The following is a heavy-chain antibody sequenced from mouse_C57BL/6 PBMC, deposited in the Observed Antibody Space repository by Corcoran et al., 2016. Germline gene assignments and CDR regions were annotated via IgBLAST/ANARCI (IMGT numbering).Heavy chain of an antibody. D-gene: IGHD1-1*01. Sequence: DVQLQESGPGLVKPSQSLTCSVTGYSITSGYYWNWIRQFPGKKLEWMGYISYDGSNNYNPSLKNRISITRDTSKNQFFLKLNSVTTEDTATYYCARAPYYYGVASGYFDVWGTGTTVTVSS. V-gene: IGHV3-6*01. CDR3: ARAPYYYGVASGYFDV. CDR1: GYSITSGYY. J-gene: IGHJ1*03. CDR2: ISYDGSN.